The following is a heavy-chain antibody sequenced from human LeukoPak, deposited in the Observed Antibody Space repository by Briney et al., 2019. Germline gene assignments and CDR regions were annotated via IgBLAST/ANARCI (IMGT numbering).Heavy chain of an antibody. CDR3: ARDPGGYHYVWGSYRYRCNWFDP. CDR2: IYYSGST. D-gene: IGHD3-16*02. V-gene: IGHV4-59*01. CDR1: GGSISSYY. J-gene: IGHJ5*02. Sequence: SETLSLTCTVSGGSISSYYWSWIRLPPGNGLEWIGYIYYSGSTNYNPSLKSRVTISVDTSKNQFSLKLSSVTAADTAVYYCARDPGGYHYVWGSYRYRCNWFDPWGQGTLVTVSS.